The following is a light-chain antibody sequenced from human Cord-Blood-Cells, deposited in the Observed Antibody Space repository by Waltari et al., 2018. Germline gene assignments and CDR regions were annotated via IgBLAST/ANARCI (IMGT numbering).Light chain of an antibody. CDR1: SSDGGGYNY. V-gene: IGLV2-14*01. CDR3: SSYTSSSTLV. CDR2: DVS. Sequence: QSALTQPASVSRSPGQSITISRSGTSSDGGGYNYVPWYQQHPGKAPQLMIYDVSNRPSGVSNRVSGSKSGNTASLTISGLQAEDEADYYCSSYTSSSTLVFGGGTKLTVL. J-gene: IGLJ2*01.